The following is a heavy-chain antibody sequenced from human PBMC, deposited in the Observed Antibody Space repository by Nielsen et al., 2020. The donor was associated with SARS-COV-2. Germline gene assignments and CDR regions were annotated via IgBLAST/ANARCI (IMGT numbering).Heavy chain of an antibody. V-gene: IGHV3-11*01. Sequence: GESLKISCAASGFTFSDRYMTWIRQAPGRGLEWVSHMSSTGGTINYADSVKGRFTISRDNAKNSLYLQMNSLRAEDTAVYYCARNGHGGYDWSPRYFDLWGRGTLVTVSS. D-gene: IGHD5-12*01. J-gene: IGHJ2*01. CDR2: MSSTGGTI. CDR1: GFTFSDRY. CDR3: ARNGHGGYDWSPRYFDL.